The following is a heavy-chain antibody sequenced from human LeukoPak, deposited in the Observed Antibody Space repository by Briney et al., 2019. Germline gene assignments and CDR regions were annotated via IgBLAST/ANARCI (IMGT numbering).Heavy chain of an antibody. D-gene: IGHD1-1*01. Sequence: PGMSLRLSCAASGFAFSFYAMHWVRQAPGKGLEWVSVISPDGAIKFYADSVKGRFTISRDNFKSMLDLQMNSLGPEDTAVYYCVREIGTKTAFDIWGHGTMVTVSS. J-gene: IGHJ3*02. CDR3: VREIGTKTAFDI. CDR1: GFAFSFYA. CDR2: ISPDGAIK. V-gene: IGHV3-30-3*01.